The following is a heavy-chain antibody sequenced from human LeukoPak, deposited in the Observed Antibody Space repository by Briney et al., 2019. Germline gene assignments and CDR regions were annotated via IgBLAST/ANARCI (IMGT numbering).Heavy chain of an antibody. V-gene: IGHV4-39*07. J-gene: IGHJ4*02. D-gene: IGHD6-13*01. CDR1: GGSIRSNNYY. CDR3: ARYSYSSSWYVFDY. Sequence: PSETLSLTCTVSGGSIRSNNYYWGWIRQPPGKGLEWIGSIYYHGSTYYNPSLKSRVTISVDTSKNQFSLKLSSVTAADTAVYYCARYSYSSSWYVFDYWGQGTLVTVSS. CDR2: IYYHGST.